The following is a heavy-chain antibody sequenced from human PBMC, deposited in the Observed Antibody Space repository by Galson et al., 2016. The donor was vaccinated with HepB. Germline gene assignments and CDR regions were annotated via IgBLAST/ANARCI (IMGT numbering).Heavy chain of an antibody. CDR2: ISYDGGKK. D-gene: IGHD2-2*01. Sequence: SLRLSCAASGFTFSRSDMYWVRQAPGKGLEWVAVISYDGGKKYYSDSVKGRFTISRDNSKSTLSLQMTSLRGDDSAVYYCAKDLDPGTVVTPTGVGYYYYGLDVWGQGTTVTVSS. V-gene: IGHV3-30*18. CDR1: GFTFSRSD. J-gene: IGHJ6*02. CDR3: AKDLDPGTVVTPTGVGYYYYGLDV.